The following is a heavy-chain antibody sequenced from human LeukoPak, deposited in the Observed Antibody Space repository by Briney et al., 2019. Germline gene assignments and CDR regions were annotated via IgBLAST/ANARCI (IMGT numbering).Heavy chain of an antibody. D-gene: IGHD2-15*01. V-gene: IGHV5-51*01. CDR1: GYSFSTYW. Sequence: GESLKISCQGSGYSFSTYWIGWMRQMPGKGLEWMGIIYPGDSDTRYSPSFQGQVTISADKSISTAYLQWSSLKASDTAMYYCARLISPYRSGGSCQLGWFDPWGQGTLVTVSS. CDR3: ARLISPYRSGGSCQLGWFDP. CDR2: IYPGDSDT. J-gene: IGHJ5*02.